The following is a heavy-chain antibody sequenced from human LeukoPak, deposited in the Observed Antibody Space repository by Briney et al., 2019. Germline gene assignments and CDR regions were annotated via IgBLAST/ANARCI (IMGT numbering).Heavy chain of an antibody. CDR3: AKDRALAAASAGVYFQH. CDR2: IRYDGSNK. CDR1: GFTFSSYG. V-gene: IGHV3-30*02. J-gene: IGHJ1*01. D-gene: IGHD6-13*01. Sequence: GGSLRLSCAASGFTFSSYGMHWVRQAPGKGLEGVAFIRYDGSNKYYADSVKGRFTIPRDNSKNTLYLQMNSLRAEDTAVYYCAKDRALAAASAGVYFQHWGQGTLVTVSS.